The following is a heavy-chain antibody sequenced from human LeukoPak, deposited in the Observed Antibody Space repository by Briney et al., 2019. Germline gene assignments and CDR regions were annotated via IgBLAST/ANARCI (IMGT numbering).Heavy chain of an antibody. J-gene: IGHJ4*02. CDR1: GFTFSAYW. Sequence: PGGSLRLSCAASGFTFSAYWMSWVRQAPGKGLEWVANIKEDGSEKYYVDSVKGRFTISRDNAQKSLYLEMKSLRAEDTAVFYCVRGTYSRSWDSHLDYWGQGTLVTVSS. D-gene: IGHD6-13*01. CDR2: IKEDGSEK. V-gene: IGHV3-7*01. CDR3: VRGTYSRSWDSHLDY.